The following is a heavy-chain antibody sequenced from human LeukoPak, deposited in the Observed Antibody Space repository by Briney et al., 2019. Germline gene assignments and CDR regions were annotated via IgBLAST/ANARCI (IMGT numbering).Heavy chain of an antibody. D-gene: IGHD3-9*01. Sequence: GGSLRLSCAASGFTFSSYGMHWVRQAPGKGLEWVAVISYDGSNKYYADSVKGRFTISRDNSKNTLYLQMSSLRAEDTAVYYCAKELTGPYYYYYYGVDVWGQGTTVTVSS. CDR1: GFTFSSYG. CDR2: ISYDGSNK. J-gene: IGHJ6*02. V-gene: IGHV3-30*18. CDR3: AKELTGPYYYYYYGVDV.